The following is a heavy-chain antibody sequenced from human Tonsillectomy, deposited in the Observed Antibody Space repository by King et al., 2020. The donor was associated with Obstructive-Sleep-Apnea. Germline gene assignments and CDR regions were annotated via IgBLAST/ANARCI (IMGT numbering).Heavy chain of an antibody. Sequence: QLVQSGAEVKKPGASVKVSCKASGYTFTSYYMHWVRQAPGQGLEWMGIINPSGGGTSYAQKFQGGVTMTRDTSTSTVYMELSSRRSEDTAVYYCAREVSWQPFDYWGQGTLVTVSS. V-gene: IGHV1-46*01. D-gene: IGHD5/OR15-5a*01. CDR2: INPSGGGT. CDR3: AREVSWQPFDY. J-gene: IGHJ4*02. CDR1: GYTFTSYY.